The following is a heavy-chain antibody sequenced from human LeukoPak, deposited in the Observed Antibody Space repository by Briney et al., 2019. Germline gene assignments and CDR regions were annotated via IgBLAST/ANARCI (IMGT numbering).Heavy chain of an antibody. D-gene: IGHD2-15*01. CDR3: AGEGSAFDI. CDR1: GFTFSSYW. CDR2: IKQDGSEK. V-gene: IGHV3-7*01. J-gene: IGHJ3*02. Sequence: RGSLRLSCAASGFTFSSYWMSWVRQAPGKGREWVANIKQDGSEKYCVDSVKGRFTISRDNAKSSLYLQMNSLRAEDTAVYYCAGEGSAFDIWGQGTMVTVSS.